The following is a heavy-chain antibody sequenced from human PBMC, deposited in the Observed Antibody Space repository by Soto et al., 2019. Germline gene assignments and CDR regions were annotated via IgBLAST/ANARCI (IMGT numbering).Heavy chain of an antibody. CDR2: IIPILGIA. CDR3: ARDDGLAYCGGDCYS. CDR1: GGTFSSYT. J-gene: IGHJ4*02. D-gene: IGHD2-21*02. Sequence: QVQLVQSGAEVKKPGTSVKVSCKASGGTFSSYTISWVRQAPGQGLEWMGRIIPILGIANYAQEFQGRVTITADKSTSTAYMELSSLRSEDTAVYYCARDDGLAYCGGDCYSWGQGTLVTVAA. V-gene: IGHV1-69*02.